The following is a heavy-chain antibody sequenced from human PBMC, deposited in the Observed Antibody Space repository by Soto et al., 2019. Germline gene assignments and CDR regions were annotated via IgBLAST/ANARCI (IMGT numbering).Heavy chain of an antibody. V-gene: IGHV1-69*13. J-gene: IGHJ4*02. Sequence: SVKVSCKASGGTFSSYPIGWVRQAPGQGLEWMGVIIPIFGTTNYAQRFQGRVTISADESTSTAYMELSSLRYEDTAVYFCARPRTTATTKGYDYWGQGTLVTVS. D-gene: IGHD1-1*01. CDR3: ARPRTTATTKGYDY. CDR1: GGTFSSYP. CDR2: IIPIFGTT.